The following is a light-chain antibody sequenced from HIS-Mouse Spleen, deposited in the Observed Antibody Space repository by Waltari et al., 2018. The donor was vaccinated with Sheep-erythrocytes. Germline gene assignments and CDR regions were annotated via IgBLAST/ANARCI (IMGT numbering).Light chain of an antibody. CDR2: DVS. J-gene: IGLJ1*01. CDR3: CSYAGSYNHV. V-gene: IGLV2-11*01. Sequence: QSALTQPRSVSWPPAQSVTISCTGTSSYLGGYTYFSWYQQHPGKAPKLMIYDVSKRPSGVPDRFSGSKSGNTASLTISGLQAEDEADYYCCSYAGSYNHVFATGTKVTVL. CDR1: SSYLGGYTY.